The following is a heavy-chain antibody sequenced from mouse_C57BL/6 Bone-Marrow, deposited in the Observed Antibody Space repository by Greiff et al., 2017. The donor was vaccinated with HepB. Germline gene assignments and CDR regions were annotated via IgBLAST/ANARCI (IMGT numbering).Heavy chain of an antibody. CDR3: TRRSSGYLENY. J-gene: IGHJ2*01. CDR1: GFTFSDAW. D-gene: IGHD3-2*02. V-gene: IGHV6-6*01. CDR2: IRNKANNHAT. Sequence: EVKLMESRGGLVQPGGSMKLSCAASGFTFSDAWMDWVRQSPEKGLEWVAEIRNKANNHATYYAESVKGRFTISRDDSKSSVYLQMNSLRAEDTGIYYCTRRSSGYLENYWGQGTTLTVSS.